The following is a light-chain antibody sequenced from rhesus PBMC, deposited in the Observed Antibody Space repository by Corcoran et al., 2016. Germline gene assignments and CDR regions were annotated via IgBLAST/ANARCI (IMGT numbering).Light chain of an antibody. J-gene: IGKJ2*01. CDR1: QGISSY. Sequence: DIQMTQSPSSLSACVGDRVTITCRASQGISSYLAWYQQKPGKAPKPLIYYASNLESGVPSRFSGSGSGTEFTLTISSLQPEDFATYYCQQYNSDPYSFGQGTKVEFK. CDR2: YAS. CDR3: QQYNSDPYS. V-gene: IGKV1-37*01.